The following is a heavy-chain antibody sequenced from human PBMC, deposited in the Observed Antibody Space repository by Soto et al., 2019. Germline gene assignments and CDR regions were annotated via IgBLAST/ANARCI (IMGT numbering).Heavy chain of an antibody. CDR2: INPYSGGT. CDR1: GYTFSDYY. Sequence: QVQLVXSGAXVXKPXAXVXVSCXXSGYTFSDYYMHWVRQAPGQGLEWMGWINPYSGGTHFAHKFQGWLSMTRDTSINTAYLELSSLKSDDTATYYCARVRSIYSTGWYDLDSWGQGTLVTVSS. CDR3: ARVRSIYSTGWYDLDS. V-gene: IGHV1-2*04. J-gene: IGHJ5*01. D-gene: IGHD6-19*01.